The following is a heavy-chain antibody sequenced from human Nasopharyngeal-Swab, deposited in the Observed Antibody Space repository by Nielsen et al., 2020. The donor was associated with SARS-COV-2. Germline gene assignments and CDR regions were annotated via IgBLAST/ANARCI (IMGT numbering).Heavy chain of an antibody. D-gene: IGHD3-10*01. Sequence: GESLKISCAASEFTFSSYGMHWVRRAPGKGLEWVALISYDGNNKYYADSVKGRFTISRDNSKNTLYLQMDGLRAGDTAVYYCARDQSLGELLAFDYWGQGTQVTVSS. V-gene: IGHV3-30*03. CDR2: ISYDGNNK. CDR1: EFTFSSYG. J-gene: IGHJ4*02. CDR3: ARDQSLGELLAFDY.